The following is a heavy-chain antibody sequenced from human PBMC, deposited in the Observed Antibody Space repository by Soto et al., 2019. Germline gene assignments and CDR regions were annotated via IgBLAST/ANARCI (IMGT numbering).Heavy chain of an antibody. CDR3: ARAFSGSYPNFDY. D-gene: IGHD1-26*01. CDR2: ITYDGANG. J-gene: IGHJ4*02. Sequence: QIQLVESGGGVVQPGGSLRLSCLASGFIFRSYAMHWVRQAPGKGLEWVAVITYDGANGYYADSVRGRFAISRDNSKSTLVLQMNSLRPEDTAVYYCARAFSGSYPNFDYWGQGTLVTVSS. V-gene: IGHV3-30*09. CDR1: GFIFRSYA.